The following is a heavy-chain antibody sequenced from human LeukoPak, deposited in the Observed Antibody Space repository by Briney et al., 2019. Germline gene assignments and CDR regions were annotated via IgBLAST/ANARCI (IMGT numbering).Heavy chain of an antibody. CDR2: INPSGGST. Sequence: ASVKVSCKASGYTFTSYDMHWVRQAPGQGLEWTGIINPSGGSTSYAQIFQGRVTMTRDTSTSTVYMGLSSLRSEDTAVYYCARGGSSWYRGSFQHWGQGTLVTVSS. CDR3: ARGGSSWYRGSFQH. V-gene: IGHV1-46*01. CDR1: GYTFTSYD. D-gene: IGHD6-13*01. J-gene: IGHJ1*01.